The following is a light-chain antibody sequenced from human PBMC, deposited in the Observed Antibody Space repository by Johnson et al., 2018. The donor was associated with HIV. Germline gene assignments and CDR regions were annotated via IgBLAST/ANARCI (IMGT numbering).Light chain of an antibody. Sequence: QSVLTQPPSVSAAPGQKVTISCSGSSSNIGNNYVSWYQQVPGTAPKLLIHENNKRPSGIPDRFSGSKSGTSATLGITGLQTGDEADYYCGTWDSSLSYHIYGIGTVTEVTVL. CDR1: SSNIGNNY. J-gene: IGLJ1*01. CDR2: ENN. CDR3: GTWDSSLSYHIYG. V-gene: IGLV1-51*02.